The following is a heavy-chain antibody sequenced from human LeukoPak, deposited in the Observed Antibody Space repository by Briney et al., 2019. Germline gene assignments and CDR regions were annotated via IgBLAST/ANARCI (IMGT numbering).Heavy chain of an antibody. Sequence: GGSLRLSCAASGFTFSIYSMNWVRQAPGKGLEWVSSISSSSSYIYYADSVKGRFTISRDNAKNSLYLRMNSLRAEDTAVYYCARLTTTVTTPFDYWGQGTLVTVSS. J-gene: IGHJ4*02. CDR2: ISSSSSYI. D-gene: IGHD4-17*01. V-gene: IGHV3-21*01. CDR3: ARLTTTVTTPFDY. CDR1: GFTFSIYS.